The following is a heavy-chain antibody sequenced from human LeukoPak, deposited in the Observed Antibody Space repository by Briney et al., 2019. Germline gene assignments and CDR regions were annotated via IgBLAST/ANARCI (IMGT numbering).Heavy chain of an antibody. CDR2: IGASGEST. D-gene: IGHD5-24*01. Sequence: GGSLRLSCAASGFTFSVAAVTWVRQAPGKGLEWVSLIGASGESTYYADSVKGRFTISRDNSKNTLSLQMNSLRVEDTAMYFCAKDIQLSTWGLGTMVTVSS. V-gene: IGHV3-23*01. CDR1: GFTFSVAA. CDR3: AKDIQLST. J-gene: IGHJ3*01.